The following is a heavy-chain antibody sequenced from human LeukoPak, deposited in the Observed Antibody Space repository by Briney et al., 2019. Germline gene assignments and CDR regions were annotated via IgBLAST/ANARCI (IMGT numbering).Heavy chain of an antibody. CDR3: ARDPLYYGPSDY. V-gene: IGHV3-30*14. Sequence: GGSLRLSCAASGFTFSSHAMHWVRQAPGKGLEWVSLISYDGSDKYYADSVKGRFTISRDNSKNTLYLQMNSLRAEDTAVYYCARDPLYYGPSDYWGQGTLVTVSS. J-gene: IGHJ4*02. CDR2: ISYDGSDK. D-gene: IGHD3-10*01. CDR1: GFTFSSHA.